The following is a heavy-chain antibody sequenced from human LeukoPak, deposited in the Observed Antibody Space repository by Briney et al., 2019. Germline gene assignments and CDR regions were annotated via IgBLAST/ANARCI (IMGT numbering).Heavy chain of an antibody. V-gene: IGHV4-39*01. J-gene: IGHJ4*02. CDR2: IYYRGST. CDR1: GGSISSSSYY. CDR3: ARLVGSSWYHEVLLGRDY. D-gene: IGHD6-13*01. Sequence: SETLSLTCTVSGGSISSSSYYWGWIRQPPGKGLEWIGYIYYRGSTYYNPSLKSRVTISVDTPKNQFSLKLSSVTAADTAVYYCARLVGSSWYHEVLLGRDYWGQGTLVTVSS.